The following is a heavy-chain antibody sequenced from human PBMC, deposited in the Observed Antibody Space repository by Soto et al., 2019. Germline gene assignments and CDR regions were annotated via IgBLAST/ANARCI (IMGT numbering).Heavy chain of an antibody. D-gene: IGHD3-10*01. CDR3: TREDGSDAFDI. CDR2: IRSKAYGGTT. V-gene: IGHV3-49*03. J-gene: IGHJ3*02. Sequence: GGSLRLSCTASGFTFGDYAMSWFRQAPGKGLEWVGFIRSKAYGGTTEYAASVKGRFTISRDDSKSIAYLKMNSLKTEDTAVYYCTREDGSDAFDIWGQGTMVTVSS. CDR1: GFTFGDYA.